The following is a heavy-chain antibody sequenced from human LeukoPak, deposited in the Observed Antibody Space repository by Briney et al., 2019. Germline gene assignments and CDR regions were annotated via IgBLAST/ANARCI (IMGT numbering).Heavy chain of an antibody. CDR2: IIPIFGTA. D-gene: IGHD4-17*01. CDR1: GGTFSSYA. CDR3: ARVGHYGDYEDY. V-gene: IGHV1-69*01. J-gene: IGHJ4*02. Sequence: ASVKVSCKASGGTFSSYAISWVRQAPGQGLEWMGGIIPIFGTANYAQKFQGRVTITADESTSTAYMELSSLRSEDTAVYYCARVGHYGDYEDYWGQGTLVTASS.